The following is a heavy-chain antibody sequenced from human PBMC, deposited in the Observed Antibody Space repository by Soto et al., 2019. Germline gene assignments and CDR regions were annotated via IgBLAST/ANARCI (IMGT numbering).Heavy chain of an antibody. CDR3: ATARVDRGRGFDY. CDR1: GDSISSDHW. J-gene: IGHJ4*02. V-gene: IGHV4-4*02. Sequence: QVQLQESGPGLVKPSGTLSLTCAVSGDSISSDHWWTWVRQPPGKGLEWIGEIYHSGSTNYNPSLKSRVTISVDKSKNQFSLSVFSVTAADTALYYCATARVDRGRGFDYWGQGTLVTVSS. D-gene: IGHD3-10*01. CDR2: IYHSGST.